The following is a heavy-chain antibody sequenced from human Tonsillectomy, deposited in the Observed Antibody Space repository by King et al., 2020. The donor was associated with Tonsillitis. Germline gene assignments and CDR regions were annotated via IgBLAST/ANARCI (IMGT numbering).Heavy chain of an antibody. D-gene: IGHD6-19*01. Sequence: VQLQESGPGLVKPSETLSLTCTVSGGSIGTYYWSWIRQPPGKGLEWIGYIYYSGSTTYNPSLKSRVTLSVDTSKNQFSLKLSSVTAADTAVYYCAREPSAPDGCCGQGTLVTVSS. V-gene: IGHV4-59*01. CDR3: AREPSAPDGC. J-gene: IGHJ4*02. CDR2: IYYSGST. CDR1: GGSIGTYY.